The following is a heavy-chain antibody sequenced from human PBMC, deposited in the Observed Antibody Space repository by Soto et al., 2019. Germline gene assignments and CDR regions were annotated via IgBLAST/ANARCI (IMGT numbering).Heavy chain of an antibody. CDR2: ISYDGSNK. Sequence: GGSLRLSCAASGFTFSSYVMHWVRQAPGRGLEWVAVISYDGSNKYYADSVKGRFTISRDNSKNTLYLQMNSLRAEDTAVYYCASTPYYGSGNYYYYMDVWGKGTTVTVSS. CDR3: ASTPYYGSGNYYYYMDV. J-gene: IGHJ6*03. V-gene: IGHV3-30*03. CDR1: GFTFSSYV. D-gene: IGHD3-10*01.